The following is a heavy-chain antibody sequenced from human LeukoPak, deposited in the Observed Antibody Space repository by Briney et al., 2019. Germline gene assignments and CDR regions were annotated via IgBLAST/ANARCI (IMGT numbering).Heavy chain of an antibody. CDR3: VRDHDWNDVGLFDY. J-gene: IGHJ4*02. D-gene: IGHD1-1*01. CDR1: GGSISSHY. CDR2: IYTAGST. V-gene: IGHV4-4*07. Sequence: PSETLSLTCTVSGGSISSHYWSWIRQPAGKGLEWIGRIYTAGSTNYNPSLKSRLTMSVDTSKNQFSLKLSSVTAADTAVYYCVRDHDWNDVGLFDYWGQGILVTVSS.